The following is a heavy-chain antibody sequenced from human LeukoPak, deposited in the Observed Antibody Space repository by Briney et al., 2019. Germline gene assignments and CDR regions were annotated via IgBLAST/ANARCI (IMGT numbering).Heavy chain of an antibody. CDR2: IYDDGST. V-gene: IGHV4-30-2*01. Sequence: SETLSLTCAVSGGSISSGGYSWSWIRQPPGKGLEWIGYIYDDGSTYYNPSLKSRVTISVDRSKNQFSLKLGSVTAADTAVYYCARHEGSGAYFFDYWGQGTLVTVSS. D-gene: IGHD3-10*01. J-gene: IGHJ4*02. CDR3: ARHEGSGAYFFDY. CDR1: GGSISSGGYS.